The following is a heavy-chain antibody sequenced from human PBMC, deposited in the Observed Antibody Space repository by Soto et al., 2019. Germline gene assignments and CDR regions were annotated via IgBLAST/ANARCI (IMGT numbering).Heavy chain of an antibody. CDR3: AKVGAGYYYGSRPH. CDR1: GCTVSSYA. CDR2: ISGSGGST. V-gene: IGHV3-23*01. J-gene: IGHJ4*02. Sequence: GSLRSSCAACGCTVSSYAMRWVRQAPGKGLEWVSAISGSGGSTYYADSVKGRFTISRDNSKNTLYLQMNSLRAEDTAVYYCAKVGAGYYYGSRPHWGRGTLVTVSS. D-gene: IGHD3-10*01.